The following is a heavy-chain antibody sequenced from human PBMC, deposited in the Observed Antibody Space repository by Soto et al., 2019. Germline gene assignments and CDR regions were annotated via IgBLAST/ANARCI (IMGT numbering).Heavy chain of an antibody. CDR1: GFTFSSYE. CDR3: ARDLELPYYYYGMDV. V-gene: IGHV3-48*03. J-gene: IGHJ6*02. Sequence: GGSLRLSCAASGFTFSSYEMNWVRQAPGKGLEWVSYISSSGSTIYYADSVKGRFTISRDNAKNSLYLQMNSLRAEDTAVYYCARDLELPYYYYGMDVWGQGTTVTVSS. D-gene: IGHD1-26*01. CDR2: ISSSGSTI.